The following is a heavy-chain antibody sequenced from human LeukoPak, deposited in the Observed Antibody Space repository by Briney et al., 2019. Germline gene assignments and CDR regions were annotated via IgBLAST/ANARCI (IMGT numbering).Heavy chain of an antibody. Sequence: SETLSLTCTVSGDSISSNSHYSGWIRQPPGKRLEWFVRIYYSGSTYYNPSLKSRVTISVDTSKNQFFLKLSSVTAADTAVYYCARHIRQQTFDHWGQGTLVTVSS. CDR1: GDSISSNSHY. J-gene: IGHJ5*02. CDR2: IYYSGST. D-gene: IGHD6-13*01. V-gene: IGHV4-39*01. CDR3: ARHIRQQTFDH.